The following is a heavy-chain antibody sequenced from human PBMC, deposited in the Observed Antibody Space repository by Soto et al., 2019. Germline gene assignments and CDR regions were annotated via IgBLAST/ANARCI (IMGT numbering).Heavy chain of an antibody. D-gene: IGHD7-27*01. Sequence: QVQLQESGSGLVKPSQTLSLTCAVSGGSISRSGYSWSWIRQPPGKGLEWIGYISHSVGIYYNPSLKSRVTISVDGSKNQFSLKLNSVTAADTAVYFCARRTGDPDYWGQGILVTVSS. CDR2: ISHSVGI. CDR3: ARRTGDPDY. CDR1: GGSISRSGYS. V-gene: IGHV4-30-2*01. J-gene: IGHJ4*02.